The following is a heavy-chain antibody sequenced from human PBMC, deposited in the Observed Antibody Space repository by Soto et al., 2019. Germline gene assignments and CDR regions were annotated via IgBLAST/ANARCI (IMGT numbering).Heavy chain of an antibody. D-gene: IGHD1-26*01. V-gene: IGHV4-39*01. CDR3: ARQSGTYYFQFDY. J-gene: IGHJ4*02. Sequence: PSETLSLTCAVSGGSVSSGGYSWSWIRQPPGKGLEWIGSIYYSGSTYYNPSLKSRVTISVDTSKNQFSLKLSSVTAADTAVFYCARQSGTYYFQFDYWGQGTLVTVSS. CDR2: IYYSGST. CDR1: GGSVSSGGYS.